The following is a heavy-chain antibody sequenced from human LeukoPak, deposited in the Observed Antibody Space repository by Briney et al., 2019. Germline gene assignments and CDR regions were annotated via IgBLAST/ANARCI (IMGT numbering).Heavy chain of an antibody. V-gene: IGHV4-61*02. CDR2: IYTSEST. J-gene: IGHJ6*03. D-gene: IGHD6-19*01. CDR1: GRSISSGCYY. Sequence: KSSQTLSLTCTVSGRSISSGCYYWSWIRQPAWKGLEGIGRIYTSESTNYNPSLKSRVTISVDTSKNQFSLKLSSVTAADTAVYYCARGRLVRNSGYYMDVWGKGTTVTVSS. CDR3: ARGRLVRNSGYYMDV.